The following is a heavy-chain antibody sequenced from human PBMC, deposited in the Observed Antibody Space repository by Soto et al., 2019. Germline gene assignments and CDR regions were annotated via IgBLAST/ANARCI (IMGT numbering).Heavy chain of an antibody. V-gene: IGHV3-23*01. CDR3: TKEKWATIFGVVTTFYDC. J-gene: IGHJ4*02. D-gene: IGHD3-3*01. CDR2: LSHSCDIT. CDR1: GFTFSDYA. Sequence: EVQLLESGGGLVQPGGSLRLSCAASGFTFSDYAMTWVRQAPGKGLEWVSTLSHSCDITYYADSVKGQFTISRDNSRNTLYLKMNNLRAGDTAIYYCTKEKWATIFGVVTTFYDCWGQGTLVTVSS.